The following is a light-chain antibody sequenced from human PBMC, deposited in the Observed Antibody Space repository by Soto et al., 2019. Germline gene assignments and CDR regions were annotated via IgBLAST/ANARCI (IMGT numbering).Light chain of an antibody. CDR1: QSVLYSSNNKNY. CDR3: QQYYSTPYT. Sequence: EIVMTQSPDSLAVSLVERATINCKYSQSVLYSSNNKNYLAWYQQKPGQPPKLLIYWASTRESGVPDRFSGSGSGTDFTLTISSLQAEDVAVYYCQQYYSTPYTFGQGTKLEIK. J-gene: IGKJ2*01. CDR2: WAS. V-gene: IGKV4-1*01.